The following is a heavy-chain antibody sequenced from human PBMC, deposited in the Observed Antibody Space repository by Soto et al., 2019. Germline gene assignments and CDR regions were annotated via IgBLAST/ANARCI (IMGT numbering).Heavy chain of an antibody. CDR2: TYYRSKWYN. D-gene: IGHD6-19*01. V-gene: IGHV6-1*01. CDR3: ARDSSSGFIRFYYYYGMDV. CDR1: GDSVSSNSAA. Sequence: KQSQTLSLTCAISGDSVSSNSAAWNWIRQSPSRGLEWLGRTYYRSKWYNDYAVSVKSRITINPETSKNQFSLQLNSVTPEDTAVYYCARDSSSGFIRFYYYYGMDVWGQGTTVTVSS. J-gene: IGHJ6*02.